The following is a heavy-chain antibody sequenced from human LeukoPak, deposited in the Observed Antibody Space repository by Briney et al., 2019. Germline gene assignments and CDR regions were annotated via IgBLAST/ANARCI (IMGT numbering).Heavy chain of an antibody. Sequence: GGSLRLSCAASGFTVSSNYMSWVRQAPGEGLEWVANIKDDGSEKYYVDSVEGRFTISRDNAKNSLYLQMNSLRAEDTAVYFCGGGSGWIFDFWGQGIQVTVSS. V-gene: IGHV3-7*01. D-gene: IGHD6-19*01. CDR1: GFTVSSNY. J-gene: IGHJ4*02. CDR2: IKDDGSEK. CDR3: GGGSGWIFDF.